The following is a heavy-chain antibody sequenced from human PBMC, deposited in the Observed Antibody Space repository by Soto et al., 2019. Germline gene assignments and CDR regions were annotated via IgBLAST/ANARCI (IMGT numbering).Heavy chain of an antibody. CDR3: ARAVAADVGY. CDR1: GYTFTSYD. V-gene: IGHV1-8*01. Sequence: QVQLVQSGAEVKKPGASVKVSCKASGYTFTSYDINWVRQATGQGLEWMGWMNPNSGNTGDAQKFQGRVTMTRNTSISTPYLELSSLISLATAVYYCARAVAADVGYWGHGTLVTVSS. D-gene: IGHD6-19*01. J-gene: IGHJ4*01. CDR2: MNPNSGNT.